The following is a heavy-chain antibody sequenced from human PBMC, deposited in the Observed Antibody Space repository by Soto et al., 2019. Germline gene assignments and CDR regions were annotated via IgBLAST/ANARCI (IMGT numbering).Heavy chain of an antibody. J-gene: IGHJ4*02. CDR3: AKDYSSSSGQMANDY. D-gene: IGHD6-6*01. CDR2: ISGSGGST. CDR1: GFTFSSYA. Sequence: EVQLLESGGGLVQPGGSLRLSCAASGFTFSSYAMSWVRQAPGKGLEWVSAISGSGGSTYYADSVKGRFTISGDNSKNTLYLQMNSLRAEDTAVYYCAKDYSSSSGQMANDYWGQGTLVTVSS. V-gene: IGHV3-23*01.